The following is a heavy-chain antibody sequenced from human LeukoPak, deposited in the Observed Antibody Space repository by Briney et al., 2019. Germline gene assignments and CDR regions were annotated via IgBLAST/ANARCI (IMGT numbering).Heavy chain of an antibody. Sequence: ASVKVSCKASGYTFTGYYMHWVRQAPGQGLEWMGWINPNSGGTNDAQKFQGRVTMTRDTSISTAYMELSRLRSDDTAVYYCARMFYYDSSGYYGYWGQGTLVTVSS. D-gene: IGHD3-22*01. J-gene: IGHJ4*02. CDR3: ARMFYYDSSGYYGY. CDR2: INPNSGGT. V-gene: IGHV1-2*02. CDR1: GYTFTGYY.